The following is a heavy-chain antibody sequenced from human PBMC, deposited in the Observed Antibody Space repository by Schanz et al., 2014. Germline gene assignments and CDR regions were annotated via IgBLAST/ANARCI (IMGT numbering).Heavy chain of an antibody. CDR1: GFTFNDYY. CDR2: ISGSDNYI. J-gene: IGHJ4*02. CDR3: ARGARQYSGSYSPSDY. Sequence: QVQLVESGGGLVKPGGSLRLSCAASGFTFNDYYMNWIRQAPGKGLEWVSYISGSDNYINYADSVKGRFTISRDNAKTSVFLLMSSLRSSDSPLFSCARGARQYSGSYSPSDYWGQGTLVTVSS. V-gene: IGHV3-11*06. D-gene: IGHD1-26*01.